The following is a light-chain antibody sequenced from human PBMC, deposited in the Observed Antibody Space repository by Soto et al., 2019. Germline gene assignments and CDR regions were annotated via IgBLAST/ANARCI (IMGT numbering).Light chain of an antibody. CDR1: LPISNY. Sequence: DIQMSQSPSSLSASVGDGVTITCRASLPISNYLAWYQQKPGQPPKLLIYWASTRESGVPDRFSGSGSGTDFTLTIGSMPAEDVAVYYCQHYYSTPTFGGGTKVDI. V-gene: IGKV4-1*01. CDR2: WAS. J-gene: IGKJ4*01. CDR3: QHYYSTPT.